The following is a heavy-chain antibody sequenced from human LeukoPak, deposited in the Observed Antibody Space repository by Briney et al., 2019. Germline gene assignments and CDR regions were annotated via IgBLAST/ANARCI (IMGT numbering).Heavy chain of an antibody. CDR2: ISPGGGTT. CDR1: GFAFGSEA. D-gene: IGHD1-1*01. CDR3: AKVRSGSANWALRIFDN. V-gene: IGHV3-23*01. Sequence: PGGSLRLSCVVSGFAFGSEAMSWVRQSPARGLEWVASISPGGGTTYYADYVKGRFTISRDNSNNTLYVHMNSLRAEDTAVYYCAKVRSGSANWALRIFDNWGQGTLVTVSS. J-gene: IGHJ4*02.